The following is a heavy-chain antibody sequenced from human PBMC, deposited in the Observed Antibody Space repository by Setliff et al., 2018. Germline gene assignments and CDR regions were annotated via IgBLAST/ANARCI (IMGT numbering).Heavy chain of an antibody. J-gene: IGHJ6*03. D-gene: IGHD6-19*01. V-gene: IGHV4-39*01. CDR3: ARLGCSSGSGGFYYYYYYMDV. CDR2: IYYSGIT. CDR1: GGSIRSSSYY. Sequence: LSLTCTVSGGSIRSSSYYWGWIRQPPGQGLEWIAYIYYSGITYYNPSLESRVTISVDTSKNQFSLKLSSVTAAYTAVYYCARLGCSSGSGGFYYYYYYMDVWGKGTTFTVSS.